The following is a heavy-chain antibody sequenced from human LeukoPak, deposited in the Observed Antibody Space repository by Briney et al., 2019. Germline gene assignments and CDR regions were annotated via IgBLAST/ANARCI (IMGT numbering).Heavy chain of an antibody. V-gene: IGHV4-34*01. J-gene: IGHJ4*02. D-gene: IGHD6-13*01. CDR3: ASLRSRLAAQPTPSRN. CDR1: GGSFSGYY. CDR2: INHSGST. Sequence: SETLSLTCAVYGGSFSGYYWSWIRQPPGKGLEWIGEINHSGSTNYNPSLKSRVTISVDTSKNQFSPKLSSVTAADTAVYYCASLRSRLAAQPTPSRNWGQGTLVTVSS.